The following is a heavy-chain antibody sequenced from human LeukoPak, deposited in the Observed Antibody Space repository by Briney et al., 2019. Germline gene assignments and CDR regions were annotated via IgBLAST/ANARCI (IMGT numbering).Heavy chain of an antibody. Sequence: GGSLRLSCAASGVMFPSYWMTWVRQAPGKGLEWVANIKQDGSEKYYVDSVKGRFTISRDNAKNSVYLQMNGLRAEDTAVYYCARRHHFGFLDSWGQGTLVTVSS. CDR1: GVMFPSYW. J-gene: IGHJ4*02. CDR2: IKQDGSEK. CDR3: ARRHHFGFLDS. V-gene: IGHV3-7*04. D-gene: IGHD3-10*01.